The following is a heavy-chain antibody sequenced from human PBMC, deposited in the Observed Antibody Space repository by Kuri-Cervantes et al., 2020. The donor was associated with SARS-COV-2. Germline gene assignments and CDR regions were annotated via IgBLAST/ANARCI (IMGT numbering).Heavy chain of an antibody. J-gene: IGHJ6*03. CDR1: GFTFSSYD. CDR2: ISGSGGST. CDR3: ANLPAAINNYYYYYMDV. V-gene: IGHV3-23*01. D-gene: IGHD2-2*02. Sequence: GGSLRLSCAACGFTFSSYDMHWVRQATGKGLEWVSAISGSGGSTYYADSVKGRFTISRDNSKNALYLQMNSLRAEDTAVYYCANLPAAINNYYYYYMDVWGKGTTVTVSS.